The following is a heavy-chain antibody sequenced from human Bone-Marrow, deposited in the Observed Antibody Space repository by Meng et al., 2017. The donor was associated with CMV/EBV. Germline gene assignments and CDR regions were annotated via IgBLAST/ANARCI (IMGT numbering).Heavy chain of an antibody. Sequence: SLKISCAASGFTFDDYAMHWVRQAPGKGLEWVSGISWNSGSIGYADSVKGRFTISRDNAKNSLYLQMNSLRAEDTAVYYCAREKRMATVGTVGFDIWGQGTVVTVSS. V-gene: IGHV3-9*01. CDR3: AREKRMATVGTVGFDI. CDR2: ISWNSGSI. J-gene: IGHJ3*02. D-gene: IGHD6-13*01. CDR1: GFTFDDYA.